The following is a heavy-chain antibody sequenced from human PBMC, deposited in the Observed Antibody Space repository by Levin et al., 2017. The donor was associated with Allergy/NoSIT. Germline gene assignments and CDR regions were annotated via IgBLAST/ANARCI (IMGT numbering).Heavy chain of an antibody. CDR3: AKDRGCGFDS. Sequence: GGSLRLSCAASGFTFSSYSLNWVRQVPGKGLEWVSSISSSSSYIYYADSVKGRFTISRDNAKNSLFLQMNSLSAEDTALYFCAKDRGCGFDSWGQGALVTVSS. V-gene: IGHV3-21*01. J-gene: IGHJ4*02. CDR2: ISSSSSYI. CDR1: GFTFSSYS. D-gene: IGHD6-19*01.